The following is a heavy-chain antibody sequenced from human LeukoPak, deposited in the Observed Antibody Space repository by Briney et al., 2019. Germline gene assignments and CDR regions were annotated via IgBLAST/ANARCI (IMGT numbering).Heavy chain of an antibody. CDR3: ARVLGFGSPPAY. Sequence: GRPLRLSCVASGFNFNSYPMHWVRQAPGKGLEWVGLISFDGSDKSYADSVEGRFTISRDNSKNTLYLQMNSLSAEDTAVYYCARVLGFGSPPAYWGQGTQVCVSS. V-gene: IGHV3-30*04. J-gene: IGHJ4*02. CDR1: GFNFNSYP. D-gene: IGHD3-10*01. CDR2: ISFDGSDK.